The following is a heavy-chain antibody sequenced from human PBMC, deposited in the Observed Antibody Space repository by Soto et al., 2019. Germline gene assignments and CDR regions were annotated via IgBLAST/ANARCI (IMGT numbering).Heavy chain of an antibody. CDR3: ARGLVGWRADY. Sequence: SETLSLTCTVSGDSISGYYRSWIRQPPGKGLEWIGYIYSRGSTNYNPSLKSRVTISVDTSKNQFSLKLTSVTAADPAVYYCARGLVGWRADYWGQGTLVTVSS. CDR1: GDSISGYY. J-gene: IGHJ4*02. V-gene: IGHV4-59*01. CDR2: IYSRGST. D-gene: IGHD6-19*01.